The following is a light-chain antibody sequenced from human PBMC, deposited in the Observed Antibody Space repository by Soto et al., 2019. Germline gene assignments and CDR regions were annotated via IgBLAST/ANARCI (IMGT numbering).Light chain of an antibody. Sequence: DIVMTQSPDSLAVSLGERATINCKSSQSVLYSSNNKNYLAWYQQRPGQPPKLLIYWASTRESGVPDRFSGSGSGTDFTLTITGLQAEDVAVYYCQQYESTPPTFGQRTKLEIK. J-gene: IGKJ2*01. V-gene: IGKV4-1*01. CDR3: QQYESTPPT. CDR1: QSVLYSSNNKNY. CDR2: WAS.